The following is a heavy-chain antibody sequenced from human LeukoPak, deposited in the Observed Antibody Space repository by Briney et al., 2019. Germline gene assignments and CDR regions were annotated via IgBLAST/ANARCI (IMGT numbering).Heavy chain of an antibody. CDR2: IYPGDSDT. D-gene: IGHD3-3*01. J-gene: IGHJ6*03. V-gene: IGHV5-51*01. Sequence: GESLKISCKVSGYTFTTYWIGWVRQMPGKGLEWMAIIYPGDSDTRYSPSFQGQVTISADKSISTAYLQWSSLKASDTAMYYCARTRKYYDFWSEPSKPSGYYYYMDVWGKGTTVTVSS. CDR3: ARTRKYYDFWSEPSKPSGYYYYMDV. CDR1: GYTFTTYW.